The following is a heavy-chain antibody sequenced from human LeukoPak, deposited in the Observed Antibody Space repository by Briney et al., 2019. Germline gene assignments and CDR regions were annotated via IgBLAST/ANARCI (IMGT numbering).Heavy chain of an antibody. CDR3: AKAHSHGDSDYGMDV. D-gene: IGHD4-17*01. J-gene: IGHJ6*02. V-gene: IGHV3-23*01. CDR1: GFTFSSYA. CDR2: ISGSGGST. Sequence: GGSLRLSCAASGFTFSSYAMSWVRQAPGKGLELVSAISGSGGSTYYADSVKGRFTISRDNSKNTLYLQMNSLRAEDTAVYYCAKAHSHGDSDYGMDVWGQGTTVTVSS.